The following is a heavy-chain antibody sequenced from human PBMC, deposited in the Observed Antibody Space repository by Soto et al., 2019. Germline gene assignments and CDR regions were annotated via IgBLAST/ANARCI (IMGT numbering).Heavy chain of an antibody. J-gene: IGHJ6*02. CDR1: GGTFSSYA. CDR3: ARSQGSSTSLEIYYYYYYGMDV. D-gene: IGHD2-2*01. V-gene: IGHV1-69*01. CDR2: IIPISGTA. Sequence: QVQLVQSGAEVKKPGSSVKVSCKASGGTFSSYAISWVRQAPGQGLEWMGGIIPISGTANYAQKFQGRVTNTADGSTSTAYMELSRLRSEDTAVYYCARSQGSSTSLEIYYYYYYGMDVWGQGTTVTVSS.